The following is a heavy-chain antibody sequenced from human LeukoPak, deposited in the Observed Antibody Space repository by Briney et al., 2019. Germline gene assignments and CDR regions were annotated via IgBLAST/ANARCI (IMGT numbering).Heavy chain of an antibody. Sequence: SETLSLTCTVSGVSISGSNSYWGWIRQPPGKGLEWIGSIYYSGNTYYNASLKSQVSISIDTSKNQFSLKLTSVTAADTAVYYCARQTGSGLFILPGGQGTLVTVSS. CDR2: IYYSGNT. CDR3: ARQTGSGLFILP. CDR1: GVSISGSNSY. D-gene: IGHD3/OR15-3a*01. J-gene: IGHJ4*02. V-gene: IGHV4-39*01.